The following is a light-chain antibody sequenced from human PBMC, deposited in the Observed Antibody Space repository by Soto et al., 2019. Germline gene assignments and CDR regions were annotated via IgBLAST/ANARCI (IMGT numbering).Light chain of an antibody. J-gene: IGKJ1*01. CDR3: QQYGSSPTT. CDR1: QSVSSSY. Sequence: EIVLPQSPGTLSLSPGERATLSCRASQSVSSSYLAWYQHKPGQAPRLLIYGASIRATGIPDRFSGSGSGTDFTLTISRLEPEDFAVYYCQQYGSSPTTFGQGTKVDIK. CDR2: GAS. V-gene: IGKV3-20*01.